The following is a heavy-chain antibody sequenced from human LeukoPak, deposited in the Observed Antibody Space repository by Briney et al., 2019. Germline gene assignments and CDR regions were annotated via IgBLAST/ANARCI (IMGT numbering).Heavy chain of an antibody. CDR2: ISGSGGST. CDR1: GFTFSSYA. V-gene: IGHV3-23*01. D-gene: IGHD5-18*01. J-gene: IGHJ4*02. CDR3: AKDLAGTAMGNY. Sequence: TGGSLRLPCAASGFTFSSYAMSWVSQAPGKGLEWVSAISGSGGSTYYADSVKGRFTISRDNSKNTLYLQMNSLRAEDTAVYYCAKDLAGTAMGNYWGQGTLVTVSS.